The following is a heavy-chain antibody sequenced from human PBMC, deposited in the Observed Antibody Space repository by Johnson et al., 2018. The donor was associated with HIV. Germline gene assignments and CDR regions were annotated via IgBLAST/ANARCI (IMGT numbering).Heavy chain of an antibody. CDR2: IKSKTDGGTT. CDR1: GFTFSSAW. CDR3: TTEGDAFDI. J-gene: IGHJ3*02. V-gene: IGHV3-15*01. Sequence: VQLVESGGGLVKPGGSLRLSCAASGFTFSSAWMSWVRQAPGKGLEWVGRIKSKTDGGTTDYAAPVTGRFTISRDDSKNTLYLQMSSLRTEDAGVYYCTTEGDAFDIWGQGTMVTVSS.